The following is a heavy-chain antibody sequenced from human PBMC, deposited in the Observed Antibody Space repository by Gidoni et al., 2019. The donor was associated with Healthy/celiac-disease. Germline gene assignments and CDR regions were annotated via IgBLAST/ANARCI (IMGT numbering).Heavy chain of an antibody. V-gene: IGHV1-69*01. CDR1: GGTFSSYA. CDR3: ASSPRRGADILGWGKSHLDY. D-gene: IGHD1-26*01. Sequence: QVQLVQSGAEVKKPGSSVKVSCKASGGTFSSYAISWVRQAPGQGLEWMGGIIPIFGTANYAQKFQGRVTITADESTSTAYMELSSLRSEDTAVYYCASSPRRGADILGWGKSHLDYWGQGTLVTVSS. J-gene: IGHJ4*02. CDR2: IIPIFGTA.